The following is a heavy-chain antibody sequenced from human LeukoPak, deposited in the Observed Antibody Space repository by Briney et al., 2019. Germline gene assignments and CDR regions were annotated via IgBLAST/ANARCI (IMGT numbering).Heavy chain of an antibody. D-gene: IGHD1-26*01. J-gene: IGHJ4*02. CDR2: IIPIFGTA. Sequence: GASVKVSCKASGGTFSSYAISWARQAPGQGLEWMGGIIPIFGTANYAQKFQGRVTITADKSTSTAYMELSSLRSEDTAVYYCAKDPKRYSGSYYYFDYWGQGTLVTVSS. V-gene: IGHV1-69*06. CDR3: AKDPKRYSGSYYYFDY. CDR1: GGTFSSYA.